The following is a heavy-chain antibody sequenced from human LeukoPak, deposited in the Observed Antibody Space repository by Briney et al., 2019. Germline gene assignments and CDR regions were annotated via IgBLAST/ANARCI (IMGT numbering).Heavy chain of an antibody. J-gene: IGHJ4*02. CDR2: IVVGSGNT. CDR1: GFTFTSSA. Sequence: ASVKVSCKASGFTFTSSAVQWVRQARGQRLEWIGWIVVGSGNTNYAQKFQERVTITRDMSTSTAYMELSSLRSEDTAVYYCVADYYYDSSGYYGYWGQGTLVTVSS. V-gene: IGHV1-58*01. CDR3: VADYYYDSSGYYGY. D-gene: IGHD3-22*01.